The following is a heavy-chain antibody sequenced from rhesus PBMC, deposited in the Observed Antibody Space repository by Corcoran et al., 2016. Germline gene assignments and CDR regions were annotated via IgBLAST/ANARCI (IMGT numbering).Heavy chain of an antibody. CDR1: GASISSNY. CDR3: ARDVYSYGGGYSLDV. CDR2: IYGCVGST. Sequence: QVQLQESGPGLVKPSETLPLTCAVSGASISSNYWSWIRPAPGKGLEWIGRIYGCVGSTNYNPPLKSRVTITKSTTKNQVSLKLSSVTAADTAVYYCARDVYSYGGGYSLDVWGRGVLVTVSS. J-gene: IGHJ5-2*02. D-gene: IGHD5-36*01. V-gene: IGHV4S2*01.